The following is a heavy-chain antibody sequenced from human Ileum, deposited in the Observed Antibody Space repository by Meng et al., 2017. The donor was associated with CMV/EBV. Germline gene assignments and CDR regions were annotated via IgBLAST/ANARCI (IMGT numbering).Heavy chain of an antibody. V-gene: IGHV7-4-1*02. CDR1: RYTFTSYA. CDR2: INTNTGNP. J-gene: IGHJ4*02. Sequence: KVSCKDSRYTFTSYAIHWVRQAPGQGLEWMGWINTNTGNPTYAQGFTGRFVFSLDTSVSTAYLQISSLKAEDTAVYYCARGLPYFDYWGQGTLVTVSS. CDR3: ARGLPYFDY.